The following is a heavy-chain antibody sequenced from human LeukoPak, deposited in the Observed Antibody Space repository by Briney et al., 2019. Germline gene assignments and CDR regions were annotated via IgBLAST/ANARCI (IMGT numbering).Heavy chain of an antibody. CDR1: GYTFSSYG. D-gene: IGHD3-10*01. J-gene: IGHJ4*02. V-gene: IGHV1-18*01. Sequence: SVKVSCKTSGYTFSSYGISWVRQAPGQGLEWVGWIRADNGNTNYAQKFQGRVTMTRDTSISTAYMELSRLRSDDTAVYYCARGAGLITMVRGVIGFDYWGQGTLVTVSS. CDR2: IRADNGNT. CDR3: ARGAGLITMVRGVIGFDY.